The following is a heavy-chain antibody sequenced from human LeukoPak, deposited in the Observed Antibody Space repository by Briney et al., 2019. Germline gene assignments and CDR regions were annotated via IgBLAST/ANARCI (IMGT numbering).Heavy chain of an antibody. D-gene: IGHD3-3*01. CDR2: IYYSGST. CDR3: ASGPAWSGYLDY. CDR1: GGSISSYY. V-gene: IGHV4-59*01. J-gene: IGHJ4*02. Sequence: SETLSLTCTVSGGSISSYYWSWIRQPPGKGLEWIGYIYYSGSTNYNPSLKSRVTISVDTSKNQFSLKLSSVTAADTAVYYCASGPAWSGYLDYWGQGTLVTVSS.